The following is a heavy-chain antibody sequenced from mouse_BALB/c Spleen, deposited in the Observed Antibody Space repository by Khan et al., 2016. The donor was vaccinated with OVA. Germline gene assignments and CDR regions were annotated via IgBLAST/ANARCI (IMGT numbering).Heavy chain of an antibody. CDR1: GFNITNTY. V-gene: IGHV14-3*02. J-gene: IGHJ4*01. CDR3: THSLLLYAMDY. D-gene: IGHD1-2*01. CDR2: IDPANGNT. Sequence: VQLKESGAEFVKPGASVRLSCTASGFNITNTYIHWVKQRPEQGLEWIGRIDPANGNTKYDPKFQGKATLPADTSSNTAFLQLSSLTSEDTAVYYCTHSLLLYAMDYWGQGTSVTVSS.